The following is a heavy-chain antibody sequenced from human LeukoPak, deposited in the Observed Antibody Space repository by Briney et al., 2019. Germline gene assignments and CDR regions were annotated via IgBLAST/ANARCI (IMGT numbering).Heavy chain of an antibody. CDR3: ARPLRYFDWTAFDY. CDR1: GGTFTSYA. J-gene: IGHJ4*02. D-gene: IGHD3-9*01. V-gene: IGHV1-69*13. CDR2: IIPIFGTA. Sequence: PGKVSCKASGGTFTSYAISWVRQAPGQGLEWIGGIIPIFGTANYAQKFQGRVTITADESTSTAYMALSSLRFDDTAVYYCARPLRYFDWTAFDYWGQGTLVTVSS.